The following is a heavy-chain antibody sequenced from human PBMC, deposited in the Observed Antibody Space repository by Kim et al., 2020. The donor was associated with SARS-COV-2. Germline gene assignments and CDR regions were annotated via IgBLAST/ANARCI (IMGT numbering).Heavy chain of an antibody. J-gene: IGHJ4*02. Sequence: GGSLRLSCAASGFTFRSYWMHWVRQAPGKGLVWVSRVNSDGSSTIYADSVKGRFTISRDNAQNTLCLQMNSLRADDTAVYYCARVTSGGYYDYWGQGTLVTVSS. CDR1: GFTFRSYW. D-gene: IGHD6-19*01. CDR2: VNSDGSST. CDR3: ARVTSGGYYDY. V-gene: IGHV3-74*01.